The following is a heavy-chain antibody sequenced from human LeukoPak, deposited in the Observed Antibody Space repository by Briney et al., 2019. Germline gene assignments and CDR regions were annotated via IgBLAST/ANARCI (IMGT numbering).Heavy chain of an antibody. Sequence: GGSLRLSCATSGFTFRDYWMSWVRQAPGKGLEWVANIKKDGSEKFYVDSVKGRFTISRDNAKNSLFLQMNSLIAEDTAVYYCARWFFGIGDYWGQGTLVTVSS. J-gene: IGHJ4*02. CDR2: IKKDGSEK. D-gene: IGHD3-10*01. V-gene: IGHV3-7*04. CDR3: ARWFFGIGDY. CDR1: GFTFRDYW.